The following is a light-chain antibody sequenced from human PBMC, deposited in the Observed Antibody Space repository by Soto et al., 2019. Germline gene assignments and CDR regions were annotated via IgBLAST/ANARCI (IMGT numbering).Light chain of an antibody. J-gene: IGLJ3*02. CDR2: GNN. V-gene: IGLV1-40*01. CDR3: QSYDSSLSASV. Sequence: QSVLTQPPSVSGAPGQRITISCTGSSSNNGAGYDVHWYQQLPGTAPKLIIYGNNNRPSGVPDRFSGSRSATSPSLTITGLQADDEADYYCQSYDSSLSASVFGGGTKLTVL. CDR1: SSNNGAGYD.